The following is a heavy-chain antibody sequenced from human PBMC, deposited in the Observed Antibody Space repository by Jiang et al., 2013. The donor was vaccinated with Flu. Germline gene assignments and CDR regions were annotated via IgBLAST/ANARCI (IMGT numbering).Heavy chain of an antibody. CDR2: IYYSGST. Sequence: TLSLTCAVSGDSISSNNWWSWVRQPPGKGLEWIGEIYYSGSTNYNPSLKSPVTISVDKSKNQFSLKLSSVTAADTAVYYCARRSPRHCSSANCYVYWGQGTLVTVSS. V-gene: IGHV4-4*02. J-gene: IGHJ4*02. CDR1: GDSISSNNW. D-gene: IGHD2-2*01. CDR3: ARRSPRHCSSANCYVY.